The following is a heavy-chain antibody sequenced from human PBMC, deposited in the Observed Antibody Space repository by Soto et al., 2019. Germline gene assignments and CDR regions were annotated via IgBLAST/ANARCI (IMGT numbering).Heavy chain of an antibody. D-gene: IGHD3-9*01. CDR3: AKGGLRYFDWFNY. CDR2: ISWNSGSI. CDR1: GFTFDDYA. Sequence: EVQLVESGGGLVQTGRSLRLSCAASGFTFDDYAMHWVRQDPGKGLEWVSGISWNSGSIGYADSVKGRFTIPRDNAKNSLYLQMNSLRAEDTALYYCAKGGLRYFDWFNYWGQGNLVNVSS. J-gene: IGHJ4*02. V-gene: IGHV3-9*01.